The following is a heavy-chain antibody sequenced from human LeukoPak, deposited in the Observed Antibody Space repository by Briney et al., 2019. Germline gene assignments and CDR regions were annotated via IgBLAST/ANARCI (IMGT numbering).Heavy chain of an antibody. J-gene: IGHJ4*02. V-gene: IGHV4-59*01. CDR2: IYYSGST. Sequence: SETLSLTCTVSGGSISSYYWSWIRQPPGKGLEWIGYIYYSGSTNYNPSLKSRVTISVDTSKNQFSLKLSSVTAADTAVYYCARGLGATSPVDYWGQGTLVTVSS. CDR1: GGSISSYY. D-gene: IGHD1-26*01. CDR3: ARGLGATSPVDY.